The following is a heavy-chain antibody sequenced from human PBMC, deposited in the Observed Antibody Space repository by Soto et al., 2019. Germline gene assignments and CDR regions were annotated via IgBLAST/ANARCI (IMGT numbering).Heavy chain of an antibody. Sequence: EVQLLESGGGLVQRGGSLRLSCAASGFTFSNYAMTWVRQAPGKGLEWVSLISSTGSSTYYADSVKGRFTISRDNSKXXXXXXXXXXXXXXXXXXXXAKSLRTAAFDYWGQGALVTVFS. CDR2: ISSTGSST. J-gene: IGHJ4*02. CDR3: AKSLRTAAFDY. V-gene: IGHV3-23*01. CDR1: GFTFSNYA. D-gene: IGHD1-1*01.